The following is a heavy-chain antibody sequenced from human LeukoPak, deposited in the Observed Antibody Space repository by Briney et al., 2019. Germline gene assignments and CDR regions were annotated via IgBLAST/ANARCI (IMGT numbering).Heavy chain of an antibody. V-gene: IGHV3-21*01. CDR3: ARGGISSWSQANWFDP. D-gene: IGHD6-13*01. CDR2: ISSGSSYI. Sequence: PGGSLRLSCAASGFTFTSHSMNWVRPAPGKGLEWVSSISSGSSYIYYADSVEGRFTISRDNAKNSLYLQMNSLRAEDTAVYYCARGGISSWSQANWFDPWGQGTLVTVSS. CDR1: GFTFTSHS. J-gene: IGHJ5*02.